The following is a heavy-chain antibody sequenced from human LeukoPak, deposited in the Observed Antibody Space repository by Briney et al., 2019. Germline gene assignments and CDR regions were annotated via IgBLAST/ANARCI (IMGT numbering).Heavy chain of an antibody. CDR3: AKSGHLVGATRS. CDR2: INSYGAYT. V-gene: IGHV3-23*01. CDR1: GFTFSSYD. Sequence: PGGTLRLSCAASGFTFSSYDMSWVRQAPGKGLEWVSTINSYGAYTYYADSVKGRFTISRDNSKNTLYLQMNSLRAEDTAVYYCAKSGHLVGATRSWGQGTLVTVSS. J-gene: IGHJ5*02. D-gene: IGHD1-26*01.